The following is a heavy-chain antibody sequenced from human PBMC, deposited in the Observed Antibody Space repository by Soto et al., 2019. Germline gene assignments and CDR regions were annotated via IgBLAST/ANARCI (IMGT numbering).Heavy chain of an antibody. V-gene: IGHV3-23*01. J-gene: IGHJ6*02. CDR3: AKSLSAAVTYGLDV. Sequence: EVQLLESGGGLVQPGGSLRLSCGASGFTFSDNAMTWVRQAPGKGLEWVSSISDDGDSTYYADSVKGRFTISRDNSKNTLSLQMSSLGAEDTAVYYCAKSLSAAVTYGLDVWGQGTAVTVSS. CDR2: ISDDGDST. D-gene: IGHD6-13*01. CDR1: GFTFSDNA.